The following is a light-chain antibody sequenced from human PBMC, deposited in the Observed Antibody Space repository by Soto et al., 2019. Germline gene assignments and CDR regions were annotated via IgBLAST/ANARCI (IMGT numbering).Light chain of an antibody. CDR3: QQYYATPLT. CDR2: WAS. J-gene: IGKJ3*01. CDR1: QRVFYSPKNKNY. V-gene: IGKV4-1*01. Sequence: DIVMTQSPDSLAVSLGERATINCKSSQRVFYSPKNKNYLAWYKQKPGQPPKLLIYWASTRESGVPDRFSGSGSGTDFTLTISSLQAEDVAVYYCQQYYATPLTFGPGTKVDIK.